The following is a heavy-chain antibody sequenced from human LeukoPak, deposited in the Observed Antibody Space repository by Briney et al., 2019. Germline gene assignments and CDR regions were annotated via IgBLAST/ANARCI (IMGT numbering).Heavy chain of an antibody. CDR2: INHSGST. CDR1: GGSFSGYY. J-gene: IGHJ4*02. Sequence: SETLSLTCAVYGGSFSGYYWSWIRQPPGKGLEWIGEINHSGSTNYNPSLKSRVTISVDTSKNQFSLKLSSVTAADTAVYYCARSAYVQWLVSAPFDYWGQGTLVTVSS. D-gene: IGHD6-19*01. CDR3: ARSAYVQWLVSAPFDY. V-gene: IGHV4-34*01.